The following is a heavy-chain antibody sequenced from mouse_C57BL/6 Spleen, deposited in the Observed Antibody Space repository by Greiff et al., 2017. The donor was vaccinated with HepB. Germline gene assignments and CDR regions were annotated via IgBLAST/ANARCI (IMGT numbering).Heavy chain of an antibody. J-gene: IGHJ4*01. CDR1: GYAFSSYW. CDR2: LYPGDGDT. V-gene: IGHV1-80*01. D-gene: IGHD2-13*01. CDR3: ARSYGDVYAMDY. Sequence: VQLQQSGAELVKPGASVKISCKASGYAFSSYWMNWVKQRPGKGLEWIGQLYPGDGDTNYNGKFKGKATLTADKSSSTAYMQLSSLTSEDSAVYFGARSYGDVYAMDYWGQGTSVTVSA.